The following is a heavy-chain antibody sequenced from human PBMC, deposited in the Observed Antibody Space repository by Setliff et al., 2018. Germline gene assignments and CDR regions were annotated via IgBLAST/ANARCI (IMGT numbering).Heavy chain of an antibody. D-gene: IGHD3-3*01. CDR1: GGSINSGSYY. V-gene: IGHV4-61*02. Sequence: SSETLSLTCTVSGGSINSGSYYWSWIRQPAGKGLEWIGRIYSRGSTNYNPSLKSRVTVSLDASKNQFSLKLSSVTAADTAVYYCARRETYYNFWSGYYAYWGQGTLVTAPQ. CDR2: IYSRGST. CDR3: ARRETYYNFWSGYYAY. J-gene: IGHJ4*02.